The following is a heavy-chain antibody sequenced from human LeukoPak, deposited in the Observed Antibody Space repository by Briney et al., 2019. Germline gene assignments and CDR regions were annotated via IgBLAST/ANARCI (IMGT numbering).Heavy chain of an antibody. CDR2: ISAYNGNT. CDR3: ARDSPVYSNYGWFDP. V-gene: IGHV1-18*01. CDR1: GYTFTSYG. D-gene: IGHD4-11*01. Sequence: ASVKVSCKASGYTFTSYGISWVRQAPGQGLEWMGGISAYNGNTNYAQKLQGRVTMTTDTSTSTAYMELRSLRSDDTAVYCCARDSPVYSNYGWFDPWGQGTLVTVSS. J-gene: IGHJ5*02.